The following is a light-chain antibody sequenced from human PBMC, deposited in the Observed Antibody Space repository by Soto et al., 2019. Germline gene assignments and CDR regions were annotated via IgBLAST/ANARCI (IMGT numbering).Light chain of an antibody. J-gene: IGLJ1*01. CDR2: KNN. Sequence: QSVLTQPPSASGTPGQRVTISCSGSSSSIGNNHVYWYQQLPGTAPRLLIYKNNQRPSGVPDRFSGSKSGTSASLSISGLRSEDEADYYCAAWDDSLSGRVFGTGTKLTVL. CDR1: SSSIGNNH. CDR3: AAWDDSLSGRV. V-gene: IGLV1-47*01.